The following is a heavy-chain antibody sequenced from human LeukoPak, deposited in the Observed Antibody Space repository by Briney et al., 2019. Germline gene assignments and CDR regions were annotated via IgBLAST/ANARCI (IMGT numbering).Heavy chain of an antibody. Sequence: QPGRSLRLSCAASGFTFSSYGMHWVRQAPGKGLEWVAVISYDGSNKYYADSVKGRFTISRDNSKNTLYLQMNSLRAEDTAVYYCAKPKRGGHGYSSSPFDYWGQGTLVTVSS. CDR1: GFTFSSYG. J-gene: IGHJ4*02. D-gene: IGHD6-6*01. V-gene: IGHV3-30*18. CDR2: ISYDGSNK. CDR3: AKPKRGGHGYSSSPFDY.